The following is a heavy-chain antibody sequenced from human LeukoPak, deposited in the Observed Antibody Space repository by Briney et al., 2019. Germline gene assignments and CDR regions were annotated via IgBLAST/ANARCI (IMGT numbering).Heavy chain of an antibody. D-gene: IGHD2-2*01. V-gene: IGHV3-15*01. CDR2: IKSKTDGGTT. J-gene: IGHJ5*02. CDR1: GFTFSNAW. Sequence: GGSLRLSCAASGFTFSNAWMSWVRQAPGKGLEWVGRIKSKTDGGTTDYAAPVKGRFTISRDDSKSIAYVQMNSLKTEDTAVYHCTVQVVPSDNWFDPWGQGTLVTVSS. CDR3: TVQVVPSDNWFDP.